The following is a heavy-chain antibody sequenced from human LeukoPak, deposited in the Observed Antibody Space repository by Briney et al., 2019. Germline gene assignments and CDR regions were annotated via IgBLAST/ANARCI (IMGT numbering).Heavy chain of an antibody. CDR1: GGSISSGDYY. CDR3: ARGDLTRYNWNHDAFDI. Sequence: SETLSLTFTVSGGSISSGDYYWSWIRQPPGKGLEWIGYIYYSGSTYYNPSLKSRVTISVDTSKNQFSLKLSSVTAADTAVYYCARGDLTRYNWNHDAFDIWGQGTMVTVSS. D-gene: IGHD1-20*01. J-gene: IGHJ3*02. CDR2: IYYSGST. V-gene: IGHV4-30-4*08.